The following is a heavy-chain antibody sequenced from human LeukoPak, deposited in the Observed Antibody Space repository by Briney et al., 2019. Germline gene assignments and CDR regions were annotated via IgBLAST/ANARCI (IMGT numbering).Heavy chain of an antibody. CDR3: ARISAVAGPTDY. V-gene: IGHV3-48*04. CDR2: ISSSGSTI. CDR1: GFTFSSYS. J-gene: IGHJ4*02. D-gene: IGHD6-19*01. Sequence: GGSLRLSCAASGFTFSSYSMNWVRQAPGKGLEWVSYISSSGSTIYYADSVKGRFTISRDNAKNSLYLQMNSLRAEDTAVYYCARISAVAGPTDYWGQGTLVTVSS.